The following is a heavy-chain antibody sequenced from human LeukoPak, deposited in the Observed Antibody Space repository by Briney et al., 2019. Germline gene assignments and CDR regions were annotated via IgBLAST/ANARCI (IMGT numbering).Heavy chain of an antibody. Sequence: GGSLRLSCAASGFTVKSNYMSWVRQIPGKGLEWVSVIYSGGSTHYADSVKGRFTISRDKSKNTLYLQMNSLRAEDTAVYYCARVGQQLGYYFDYWGQGTLVTVSS. CDR2: IYSGGST. CDR3: ARVGQQLGYYFDY. D-gene: IGHD6-13*01. CDR1: GFTVKSNY. V-gene: IGHV3-53*01. J-gene: IGHJ4*02.